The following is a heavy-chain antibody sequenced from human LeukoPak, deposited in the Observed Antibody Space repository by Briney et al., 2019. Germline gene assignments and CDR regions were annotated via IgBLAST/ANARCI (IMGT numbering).Heavy chain of an antibody. J-gene: IGHJ5*02. D-gene: IGHD2-2*01. CDR1: GYTFTGYY. CDR2: INPNSGGT. V-gene: IGHV1-2*02. Sequence: ASVKVSCKASGYTFTGYYMHWVRRAPGQGLEWMGWINPNSGGTNYAQKFQGRVTMTRDTSISTAYMELSRLRSDDTAVYYCARDREVVPVNWVDPWGQGALGTVSS. CDR3: ARDREVVPVNWVDP.